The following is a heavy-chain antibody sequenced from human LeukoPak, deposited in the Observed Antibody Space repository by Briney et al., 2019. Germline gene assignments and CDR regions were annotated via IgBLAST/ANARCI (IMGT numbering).Heavy chain of an antibody. V-gene: IGHV3-30*03. Sequence: GGSLRLSCAASGFTFSSYGMHWVRQAPGKGLEWVAVISYDGSNKYYADSVKGRFTISRDNSKNTLYLQMNSLRAEDTAVYYCARPGSSWKTYYFDYWGQGTLVTVSS. D-gene: IGHD6-13*01. J-gene: IGHJ4*02. CDR2: ISYDGSNK. CDR1: GFTFSSYG. CDR3: ARPGSSWKTYYFDY.